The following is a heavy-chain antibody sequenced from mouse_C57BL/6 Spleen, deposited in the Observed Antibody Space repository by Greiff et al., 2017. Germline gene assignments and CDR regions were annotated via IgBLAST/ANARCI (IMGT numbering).Heavy chain of an antibody. V-gene: IGHV1-15*01. J-gene: IGHJ3*01. D-gene: IGHD4-1*01. CDR2: IDPETGGT. Sequence: QVQLQQSGAELVRPGASVTLSCKASGYTFTDYEMHWVKQTPVHGLEWIGAIDPETGGTAYNQKFKGKAILTADKSSSAAYMELRSLTSEDSAVYYCTRSLSGTGFAYWGQGTLVTVSA. CDR1: GYTFTDYE. CDR3: TRSLSGTGFAY.